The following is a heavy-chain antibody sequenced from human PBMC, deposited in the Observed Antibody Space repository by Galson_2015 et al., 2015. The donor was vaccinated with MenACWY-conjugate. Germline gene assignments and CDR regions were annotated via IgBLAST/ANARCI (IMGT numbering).Heavy chain of an antibody. J-gene: IGHJ4*02. D-gene: IGHD6-19*01. Sequence: SGSTNYNPSLKSRVTISVDTSKNQFSLKLSSVTAADTAVYYCARRGLAGGWFFDYWGQGTLVTVSS. CDR3: ARRGLAGGWFFDY. CDR2: SGST. V-gene: IGHV4-59*08.